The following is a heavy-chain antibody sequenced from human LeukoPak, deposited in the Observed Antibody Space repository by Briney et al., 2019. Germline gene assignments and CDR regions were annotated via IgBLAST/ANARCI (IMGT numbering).Heavy chain of an antibody. CDR1: GYTFTGYY. J-gene: IGHJ4*02. Sequence: ASVKVSCKASGYTFTGYYMHWVRQAPGQGLEWMGWIDPNSGGTNYAQKFQGRVTMTRDTSISTAYMELSRLRSDDTAVYYCARMKASKDNVVVPAAMLPFDYWGQGTLVTVSS. CDR3: ARMKASKDNVVVPAAMLPFDY. D-gene: IGHD2-2*01. V-gene: IGHV1-2*02. CDR2: IDPNSGGT.